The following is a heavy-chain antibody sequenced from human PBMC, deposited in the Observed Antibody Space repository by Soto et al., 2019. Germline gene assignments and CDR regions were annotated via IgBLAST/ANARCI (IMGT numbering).Heavy chain of an antibody. D-gene: IGHD3-3*01. V-gene: IGHV1-69*13. Sequence: SVKVSFKASGGTFSSYAMSSVRQAPGQGLEWMGGIIPIFGTANYAQKFQGRVTITADESTSTAYMELSSLRSEDTAVYYCAREAAYYDFWSGYYQVDYWGQGTMVTVSS. CDR3: AREAAYYDFWSGYYQVDY. CDR2: IIPIFGTA. CDR1: GGTFSSYA. J-gene: IGHJ4*02.